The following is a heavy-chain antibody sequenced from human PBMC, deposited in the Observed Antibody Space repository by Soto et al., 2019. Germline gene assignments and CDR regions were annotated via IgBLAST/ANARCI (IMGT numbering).Heavy chain of an antibody. Sequence: QVQVVESGGGVVQPGRSLRLSCAASGFTFSSFGMHWIRQAPGKGLEWVSLIWYDGSKKSYGDSVKGRFTISRDNSRNTVYLQMNSLRADATAVYYCARDASYYSLWSGYYPSRNGMDVWGQGTTATVSS. CDR1: GFTFSSFG. CDR3: ARDASYYSLWSGYYPSRNGMDV. D-gene: IGHD3-3*01. V-gene: IGHV3-33*01. CDR2: IWYDGSKK. J-gene: IGHJ6*02.